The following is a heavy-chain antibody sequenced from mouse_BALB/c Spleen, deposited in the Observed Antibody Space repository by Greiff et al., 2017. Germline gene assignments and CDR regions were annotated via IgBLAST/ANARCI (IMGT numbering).Heavy chain of an antibody. CDR3: ARSIYYGYDYAMDY. J-gene: IGHJ4*01. CDR1: GYAFSSYW. D-gene: IGHD2-2*01. V-gene: IGHV1-80*01. CDR2: IYPGDGDT. Sequence: QVQLQQSGAELVRPGSSVKISCTASGYAFSSYWMNWVKQRPGQGLEWIGQIYPGDGDTNYNGKFKGKATLTADKSSSTAYMQLSSLTSEDSAVYFCARSIYYGYDYAMDYWGQGTSVTVSS.